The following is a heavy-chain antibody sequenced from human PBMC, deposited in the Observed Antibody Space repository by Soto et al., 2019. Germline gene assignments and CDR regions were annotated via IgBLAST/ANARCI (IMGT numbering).Heavy chain of an antibody. Sequence: QVQLVQSGAEVKKPGASVKVSCKASGYTFTFYGITWVRQAPGQGLEWMGWISASKGNTNYAQKFQGRFTMTTDTSTGTAYMELRRLNSDDTAVYYCARVPDYGDYVVRENHTPVFWGQGTLVTVSS. CDR3: ARVPDYGDYVVRENHTPVF. CDR1: GYTFTFYG. J-gene: IGHJ4*01. CDR2: ISASKGNT. D-gene: IGHD4-17*01. V-gene: IGHV1-18*01.